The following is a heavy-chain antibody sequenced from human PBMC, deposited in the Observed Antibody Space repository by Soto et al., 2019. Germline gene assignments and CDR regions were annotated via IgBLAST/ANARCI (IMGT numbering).Heavy chain of an antibody. J-gene: IGHJ3*02. CDR3: ARDHRRWLQPDAFDI. D-gene: IGHD5-12*01. Sequence: GGSLRLSCAASGFTFSSYWMSWVRQAPGKGLEWVANIKQDGSEKYYVDSVKGRFTISRDNAKNSLYLQMNSLRAEDTAVYYCARDHRRWLQPDAFDIWGQGTMVTVSS. V-gene: IGHV3-7*01. CDR2: IKQDGSEK. CDR1: GFTFSSYW.